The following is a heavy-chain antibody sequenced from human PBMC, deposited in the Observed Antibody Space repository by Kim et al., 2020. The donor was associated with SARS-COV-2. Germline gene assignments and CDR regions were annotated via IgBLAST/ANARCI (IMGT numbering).Heavy chain of an antibody. CDR3: ARGTTSPGKAFDI. CDR1: GGSISYYY. Sequence: TETLSLTCTVSGGSISYYYWSWIRQPPGKVLEWIGYIYYSGSTYYNPSLKSRVTTSVDTSKNQFSLKLSSVTAADRAVYYCARGTTSPGKAFDIWGQGTMVTVSS. J-gene: IGHJ3*02. V-gene: IGHV4-59*13. D-gene: IGHD4-17*01. CDR2: IYYSGST.